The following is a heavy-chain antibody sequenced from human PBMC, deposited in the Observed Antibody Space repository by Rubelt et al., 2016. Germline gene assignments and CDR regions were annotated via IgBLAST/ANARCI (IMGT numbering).Heavy chain of an antibody. D-gene: IGHD6-13*01. V-gene: IGHV4-31*03. J-gene: IGHJ4*02. CDR1: GDSISSGGYY. CDR3: ARDLEGGSWTL. Sequence: QVQLQESGPGLVKPSQTLSLTCTVFGDSISSGGYYWTWIRQQPGTGLEWIGYFYYSATTSYNPSLQSRVTFSVDTSKNQCSLKLSSVTAADTAVYYCARDLEGGSWTLWGQGTQVTVSS. CDR2: FYYSATT.